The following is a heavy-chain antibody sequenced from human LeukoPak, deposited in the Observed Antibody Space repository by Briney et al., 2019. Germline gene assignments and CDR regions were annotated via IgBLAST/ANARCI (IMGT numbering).Heavy chain of an antibody. Sequence: PGGSLRLSCAASGFTFSSYWMSWVRQAPGKGLEWVANIKQDGSEKYYVDSVKGRFTISRDNAKNSLYLQMNSLRAEDTAVYYCARARVSSGRSFYYFDYWGQGTLVTVSS. CDR3: ARARVSSGRSFYYFDY. J-gene: IGHJ4*02. CDR1: GFTFSSYW. D-gene: IGHD3-22*01. V-gene: IGHV3-7*01. CDR2: IKQDGSEK.